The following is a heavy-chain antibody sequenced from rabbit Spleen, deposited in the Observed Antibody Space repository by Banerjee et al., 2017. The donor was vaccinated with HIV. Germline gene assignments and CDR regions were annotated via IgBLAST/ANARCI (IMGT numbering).Heavy chain of an antibody. CDR3: ARDSGSSFSSYGMDL. D-gene: IGHD8-1*01. CDR1: GVSFSNSYY. Sequence: QSLEESGGDLVKPGASLTLTCTASGVSFSNSYYMCWVRQAPGKGLEWIACIDSGSSGFTYFASWAKGRFTISKTSSTTVTLQMTSLTAADTATYFCARDSGSSFSSYGMDLWGPGTLVTVS. V-gene: IGHV1S40*01. J-gene: IGHJ6*01. CDR2: IDSGSSGFT.